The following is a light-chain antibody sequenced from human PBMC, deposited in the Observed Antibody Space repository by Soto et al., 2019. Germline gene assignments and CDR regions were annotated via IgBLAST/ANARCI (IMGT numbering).Light chain of an antibody. Sequence: EIVLTQSPGTLSLSPGERGTLSCRASQSVSSSYLAWYQQKPGQAPRLLMYGTSTRATGTPDRFSGSGSGTDFTLTISSLEPEDFAVYYCQQRSNWPPITFGQGTRLEIK. J-gene: IGKJ5*01. V-gene: IGKV3D-20*02. CDR1: QSVSSSY. CDR2: GTS. CDR3: QQRSNWPPIT.